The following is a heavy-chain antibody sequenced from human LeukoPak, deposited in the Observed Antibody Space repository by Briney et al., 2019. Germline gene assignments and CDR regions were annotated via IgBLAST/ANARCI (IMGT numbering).Heavy chain of an antibody. CDR3: AKDRTTMIVVVTDFDY. J-gene: IGHJ4*02. V-gene: IGHV3-23*01. Sequence: RPGGSLRLSCAASGFTFSSCAMSWVRQAPGKGLEWVSAISGSGGSTYYADSVKGRFTISRDNSKNTLYLQMNSLRAEDTAVYYCAKDRTTMIVVVTDFDYWGQGTLVTVSS. CDR1: GFTFSSCA. CDR2: ISGSGGST. D-gene: IGHD3-22*01.